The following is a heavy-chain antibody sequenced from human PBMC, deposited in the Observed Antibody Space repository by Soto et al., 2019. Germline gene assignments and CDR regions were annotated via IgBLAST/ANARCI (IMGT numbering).Heavy chain of an antibody. CDR3: VSGSFPNWFDP. CDR2: IYWDDDR. J-gene: IGHJ5*02. Sequence: QITLKESGPTLVKPTQTLTLTCTFSGFSFSTPGVGVGWIRQPPGEALEWLALIYWDDDRRYSPSLRSRLTITKDTSNNQVVLTMTNMDPVDTATYYCVSGSFPNWFDPWGRGILVTVSS. D-gene: IGHD3-10*01. CDR1: GFSFSTPGVG. V-gene: IGHV2-5*02.